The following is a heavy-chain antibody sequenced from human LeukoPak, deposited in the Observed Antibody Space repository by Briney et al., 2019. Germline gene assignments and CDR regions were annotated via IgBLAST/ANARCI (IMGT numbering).Heavy chain of an antibody. V-gene: IGHV5-51*01. CDR2: HYPGDPDT. CDR1: GYSFTSYW. D-gene: IGHD3-9*01. J-gene: IGHJ6*02. Sequence: GESLKISCKGSGYSFTSYWIGWVRQMPGKGLECRAIHYPGDPDTIYSPSYQGKGTVSADKSISTAYLQWINLKASDIAMYFCAIRDFDWIGMDVWGQGTTVTVSS. CDR3: AIRDFDWIGMDV.